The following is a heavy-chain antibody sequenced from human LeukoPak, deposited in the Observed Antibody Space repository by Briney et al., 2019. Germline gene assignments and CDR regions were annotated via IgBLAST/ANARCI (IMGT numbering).Heavy chain of an antibody. CDR2: IYYSGST. J-gene: IGHJ4*02. CDR3: ASSLGTAMVPIFDY. Sequence: PSGTLSLTCTVSGGSISSSSYYWGWIRQPPGKGLEWIGSIYYSGSTYYNPSLKSRVTISVDTSKNQFSLKLSSVTAADTAVYYCASSLGTAMVPIFDYWGQGTLVTVSS. D-gene: IGHD5-18*01. CDR1: GGSISSSSYY. V-gene: IGHV4-39*01.